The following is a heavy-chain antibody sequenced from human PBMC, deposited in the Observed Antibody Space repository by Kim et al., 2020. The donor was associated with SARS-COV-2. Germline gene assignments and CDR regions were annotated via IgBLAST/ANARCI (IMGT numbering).Heavy chain of an antibody. D-gene: IGHD3-3*01. J-gene: IGHJ3*02. CDR3: ARDRFTYYDFWSGFGNAFDI. CDR1: GGTFSSYA. CDR2: IIPIFGTA. V-gene: IGHV1-69*13. Sequence: SVKVSCKASGGTFSSYAISWVRQAPGQGLEWMGGIIPIFGTANYAQKFQGRVTITADESTSTAYMELSSLRSEDTAVYYCARDRFTYYDFWSGFGNAFDIWGQGTMVTVSS.